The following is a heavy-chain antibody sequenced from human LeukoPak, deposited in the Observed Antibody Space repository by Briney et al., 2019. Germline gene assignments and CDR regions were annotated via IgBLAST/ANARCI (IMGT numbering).Heavy chain of an antibody. Sequence: ASVKVSCKASGYAFTGHYIHWVRQAPGQGLEWMGWIHPNTGGTKYAQKFQGRVTMTRDTSSSTAYMELSSLRSADTAVYYCASEYKYDSSGANAFDIWGQGTMVTVSS. J-gene: IGHJ3*02. CDR3: ASEYKYDSSGANAFDI. D-gene: IGHD3-22*01. CDR1: GYAFTGHY. V-gene: IGHV1-2*02. CDR2: IHPNTGGT.